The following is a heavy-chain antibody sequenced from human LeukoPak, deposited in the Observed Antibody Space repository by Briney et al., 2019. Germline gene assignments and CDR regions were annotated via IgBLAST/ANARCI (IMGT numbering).Heavy chain of an antibody. CDR3: AGGYPNYGDYVSVTGEDY. CDR2: INHSGST. D-gene: IGHD4-17*01. Sequence: SETLSLTCAVYGGSFSGYYWSWLRQPPGKGLEWIGEINHSGSTNYNPSLKRRVTISVDTSKNQSFLKLSSVTAADTAVYYCAGGYPNYGDYVSVTGEDYWGQGTLVTVSS. J-gene: IGHJ4*02. CDR1: GGSFSGYY. V-gene: IGHV4-34*01.